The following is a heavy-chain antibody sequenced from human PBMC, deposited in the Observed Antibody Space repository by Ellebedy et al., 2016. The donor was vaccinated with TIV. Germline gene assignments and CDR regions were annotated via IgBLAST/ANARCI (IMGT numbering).Heavy chain of an antibody. CDR2: ISGSGGST. D-gene: IGHD7-27*01. CDR1: GFTFSSYA. V-gene: IGHV3-23*01. Sequence: GGSLRLSCAASGFTFSSYAMSWVRQAPGKGLEWVSAISGSGGSTYYADSVKGRFTISRDNSKNTLYLQVDSLRAEDTAVYYCAQTNWGSGGFYGMDVWGQGTTVTVSS. J-gene: IGHJ6*02. CDR3: AQTNWGSGGFYGMDV.